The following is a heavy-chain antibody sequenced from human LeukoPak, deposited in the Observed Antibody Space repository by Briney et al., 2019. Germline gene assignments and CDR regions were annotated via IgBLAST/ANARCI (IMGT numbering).Heavy chain of an antibody. CDR3: AKQLGYCSDGSCYFPY. J-gene: IGHJ4*02. CDR2: ISNNGGYT. Sequence: GGSLRLSCAASGFTFSSSAMSWVRQAPGKGLECVSAISNNGGYTYYADSVQGRFTISRDNSKSTLCLQMNSLRAEDTAVYYCAKQLGYCSDGSCYFPYWGQGTLVTVSS. CDR1: GFTFSSSA. D-gene: IGHD2-15*01. V-gene: IGHV3-23*01.